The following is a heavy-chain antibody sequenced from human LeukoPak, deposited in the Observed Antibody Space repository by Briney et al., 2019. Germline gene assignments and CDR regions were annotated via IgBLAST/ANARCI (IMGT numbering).Heavy chain of an antibody. CDR2: ISYSGIT. Sequence: SETLSLTCTVSGGSLNTYYWTWIRQPPGKGLEWIGYISYSGITDYNPSLKSRVTISVDTSKNQFSLRLRSVTAADTAVYYCARAGFLNWFDPWGQGILVAVSS. D-gene: IGHD2/OR15-2a*01. CDR3: ARAGFLNWFDP. CDR1: GGSLNTYY. J-gene: IGHJ5*02. V-gene: IGHV4-59*01.